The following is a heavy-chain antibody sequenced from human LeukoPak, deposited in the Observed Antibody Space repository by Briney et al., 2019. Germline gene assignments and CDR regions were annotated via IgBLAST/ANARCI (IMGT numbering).Heavy chain of an antibody. V-gene: IGHV7-4-1*02. J-gene: IGHJ5*02. Sequence: AAVKVSCKASGYTFTSYAMNWVRQTPGQGLEWMGWINTNTGNPTYAQGFTGRFVFSLDTPVSTTYLQISSLKAEDTAVYYCARAYQRLGGLSFPDQWGQGTLVSVSS. D-gene: IGHD3-16*02. CDR3: ARAYQRLGGLSFPDQ. CDR1: GYTFTSYA. CDR2: INTNTGNP.